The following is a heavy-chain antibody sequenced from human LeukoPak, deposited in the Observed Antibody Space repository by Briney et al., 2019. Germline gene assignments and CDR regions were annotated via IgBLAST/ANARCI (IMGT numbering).Heavy chain of an antibody. D-gene: IGHD1-1*01. CDR1: GFSFSNSG. CDR3: SKWNGSGDY. V-gene: IGHV3-23*01. J-gene: IGHJ4*02. Sequence: PGGSLRLSCAASGFSFSNSGMSWVRQAPAKGLEWVAGISGGGANTHYADSVKGRFTISRDNSKNTLFLQMNSLRDEDTDIYYCSKWNGSGDYWGQGTLVTVSS. CDR2: ISGGGANT.